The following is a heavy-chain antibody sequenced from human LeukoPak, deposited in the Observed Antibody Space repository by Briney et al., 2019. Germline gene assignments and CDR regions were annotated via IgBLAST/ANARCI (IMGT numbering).Heavy chain of an antibody. J-gene: IGHJ4*02. V-gene: IGHV4-59*01. D-gene: IGHD6-6*01. CDR3: ARAFSSSSFYFNY. CDR2: IYHSGST. Sequence: SETLSLTCTVSGDSISTYYWNWIRQPPGKGLEWIGYIYHSGSTNYNPFLKSRVTISMDTSKNQFSLKLSSVTAADAAVYYCARAFSSSSFYFNYWGQGTLVTVSS. CDR1: GDSISTYY.